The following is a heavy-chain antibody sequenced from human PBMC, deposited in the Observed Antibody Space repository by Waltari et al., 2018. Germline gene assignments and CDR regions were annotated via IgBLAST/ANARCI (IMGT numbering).Heavy chain of an antibody. CDR3: ARLPISLGVGSVFDI. D-gene: IGHD2-15*01. Sequence: QMQLQESGPGLVKPSEPLSLTCTVYGGPISSSPYYWGWIRQPPGKGLEWIGNIYYSGSTYYKPSLKSRLTISVDTSKNQFSLNLRSVTAADTAVYYCARLPISLGVGSVFDIWGQGTMVTVSS. CDR2: IYYSGST. CDR1: GGPISSSPYY. V-gene: IGHV4-39*01. J-gene: IGHJ3*02.